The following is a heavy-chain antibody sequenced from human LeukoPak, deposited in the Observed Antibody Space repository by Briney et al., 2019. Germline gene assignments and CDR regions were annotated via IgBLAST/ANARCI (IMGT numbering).Heavy chain of an antibody. Sequence: ASVKVSCKASGYTFTVYYMPWVPQAPGQGLEWMGWINPNSGGTNYAQKFQGRVTITRNASISTAYMELSRLRSDDTAVYYGARDLVGAIEGLDYLGQGTLVTVSS. CDR3: ARDLVGAIEGLDY. J-gene: IGHJ4*02. D-gene: IGHD1-26*01. V-gene: IGHV1-2*02. CDR2: INPNSGGT. CDR1: GYTFTVYY.